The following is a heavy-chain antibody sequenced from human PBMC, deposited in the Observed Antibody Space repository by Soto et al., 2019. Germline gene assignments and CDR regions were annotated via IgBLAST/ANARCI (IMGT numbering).Heavy chain of an antibody. CDR2: INPNSGGT. Sequence: ASVKVSCKASGHTFTGYYMHWVRQAPGQGLEWMGWINPNSGGTNYAQKFQGWVTMTRDTSISTAYMELSRLRSDDTAVYYCARGGYYYDSSGYYLRWGQGTLVTVSS. J-gene: IGHJ4*02. CDR3: ARGGYYYDSSGYYLR. D-gene: IGHD3-22*01. CDR1: GHTFTGYY. V-gene: IGHV1-2*04.